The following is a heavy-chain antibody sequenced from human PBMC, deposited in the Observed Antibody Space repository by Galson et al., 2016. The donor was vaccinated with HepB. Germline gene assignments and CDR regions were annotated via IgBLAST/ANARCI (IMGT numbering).Heavy chain of an antibody. CDR3: AKQFISGG. D-gene: IGHD3-3*02. J-gene: IGHJ1*01. CDR1: GFTFSTYA. Sequence: LRLSCAASGFTFSTYAMNWVRQAPGKGPEWVSSISETGSITSYADSVRGRFTISRDNSRNTLYLQMNGLRAEDTAVYYCAKQFISGGWGQGTLVTVSS. V-gene: IGHV3-23*01. CDR2: ISETGSIT.